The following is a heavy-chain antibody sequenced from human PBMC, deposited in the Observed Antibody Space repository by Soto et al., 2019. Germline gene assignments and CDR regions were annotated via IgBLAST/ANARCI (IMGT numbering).Heavy chain of an antibody. CDR1: GFTFNNYG. Sequence: QPGGSLRLSCAASGFTFNNYGMHWVRQAPGKGLEWVALILYDGSNEYYADSVRGRFTISRDNSKNTLYLQMNGLRAEDTAVYYCARGREYSLYWGQGTLVTVSS. CDR2: ILYDGSNE. D-gene: IGHD3-10*01. CDR3: ARGREYSLY. J-gene: IGHJ4*02. V-gene: IGHV3-33*01.